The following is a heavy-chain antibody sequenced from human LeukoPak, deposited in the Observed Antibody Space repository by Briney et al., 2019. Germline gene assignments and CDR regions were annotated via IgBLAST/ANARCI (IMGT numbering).Heavy chain of an antibody. V-gene: IGHV5-51*01. CDR3: ARLQAPSSWYSLY. Sequence: GESLKISWKGSGYSFTSYWIGWVRQKPGKGLEWMGIIYPGDSDTRYSPSFQGQVTISADKSISTAYLQWSSLKASDTAMYYCARLQAPSSWYSLYWGKGTLVTVSS. J-gene: IGHJ4*02. CDR2: IYPGDSDT. D-gene: IGHD6-13*01. CDR1: GYSFTSYW.